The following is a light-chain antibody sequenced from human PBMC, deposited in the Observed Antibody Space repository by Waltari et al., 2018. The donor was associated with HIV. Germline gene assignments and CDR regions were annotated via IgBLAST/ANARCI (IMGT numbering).Light chain of an antibody. CDR2: DVS. CDR3: SSYAGSNNWVV. J-gene: IGLJ2*01. Sequence: QSALTQPPSASGSPGQSVTISCTGTSSDVGGYKYVSWYQQHPGKAPKLMIYDVSKRPSGVPDRFSGSKSGNTASLTVSGLQAEDEADYYCSSYAGSNNWVVFGGGTKLTAL. V-gene: IGLV2-8*01. CDR1: SSDVGGYKY.